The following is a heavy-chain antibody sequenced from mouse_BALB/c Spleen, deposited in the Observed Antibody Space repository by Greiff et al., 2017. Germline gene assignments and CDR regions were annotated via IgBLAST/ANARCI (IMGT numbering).Heavy chain of an antibody. D-gene: IGHD3-3*01. CDR3: TRGRDLGYVDV. CDR1: GYTFTSYY. V-gene: IGHV1S81*02. Sequence: QVQLQQSGAELVKPGASVKLSCKASGYTFTSYYMYWVKQRPGQGLEWIGEINPSNGGTNFNEKFKSKATLTVDKSSSTAYMQLSSLTSEDSAVYYCTRGRDLGYVDVWGAGTTVTVSA. J-gene: IGHJ1*01. CDR2: INPSNGGT.